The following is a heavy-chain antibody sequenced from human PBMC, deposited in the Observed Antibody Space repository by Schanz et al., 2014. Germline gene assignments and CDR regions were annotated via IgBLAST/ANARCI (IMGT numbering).Heavy chain of an antibody. CDR1: GFTFSNYA. CDR2: ISGSGGST. CDR3: AKARRKSNCSGGRCFHYSYYGMDV. V-gene: IGHV3-23*04. J-gene: IGHJ6*02. Sequence: EVQLVESGGGVVQPGGSLRLSCAASGFTFSNYAMSWVRQAPGKGLEWVSGISGSGGSTYYADSVKGRFTISRDNSKTTLSLQMNSLRAEDTAVYYCAKARRKSNCSGGRCFHYSYYGMDVWGQGTTVTVSS. D-gene: IGHD2-15*01.